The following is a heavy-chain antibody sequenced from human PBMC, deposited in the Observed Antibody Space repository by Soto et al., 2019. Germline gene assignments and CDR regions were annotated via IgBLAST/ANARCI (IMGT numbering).Heavy chain of an antibody. CDR2: INHSGST. V-gene: IGHV4-34*01. D-gene: IGHD3-10*01. CDR3: ARLDWRYGSGSCPDY. CDR1: GGSFSGYY. Sequence: QVQLQQWGAGLLKPSETLSLTCAVYGGSFSGYYWSWIRQPPGKGLEWIGEINHSGSTNYNPSLKSRVTISVDTSKNQFSLKLSSVTAADTAVYYCARLDWRYGSGSCPDYWGQGTLVTVSS. J-gene: IGHJ4*02.